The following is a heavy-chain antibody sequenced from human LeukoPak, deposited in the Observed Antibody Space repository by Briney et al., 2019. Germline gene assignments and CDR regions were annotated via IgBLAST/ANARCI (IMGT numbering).Heavy chain of an antibody. CDR2: ISYDGSYT. V-gene: IGHV3-30*03. CDR1: GFTFSSYN. CDR3: ARDHSAMPSY. Sequence: GSLSLSFAASGFTFSSYNFHWLRPAPGKGLEWLTVISYDGSYTSYGASVKGRFTVSRDNSQNTLYLQMNGLRAEDTALYYCARDHSAMPSYWGQGTLVTVSS. D-gene: IGHD2-2*01. J-gene: IGHJ4*02.